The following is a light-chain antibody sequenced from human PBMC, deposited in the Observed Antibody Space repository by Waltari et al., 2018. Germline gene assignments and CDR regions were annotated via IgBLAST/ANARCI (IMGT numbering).Light chain of an antibody. CDR3: QQYYSTPQT. V-gene: IGKV4-1*01. Sequence: DIVMTQSPDSLAVSLGERATINCKSSQSVLYSSNNKSYLAWYQQKPGQPPKLLLYWASTRESGVPDRFSGSGSGTDFTLTISSLQAEDVAIYYCQQYYSTPQTFGQGTKVEIK. CDR2: WAS. CDR1: QSVLYSSNNKSY. J-gene: IGKJ1*01.